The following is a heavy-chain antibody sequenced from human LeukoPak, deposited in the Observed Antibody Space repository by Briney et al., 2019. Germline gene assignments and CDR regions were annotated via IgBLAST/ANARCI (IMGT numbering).Heavy chain of an antibody. D-gene: IGHD6-13*01. CDR3: AREVISSSRPHPDY. CDR1: GFTFSSYS. V-gene: IGHV3-21*01. Sequence: GGSLRLSCAASGFTFSSYSMNWVRQAPGKGLEWVSSISSSSSYIYYADSVKGRFTISRDNAKNSLYLQMNSLRAEDTAVYYCAREVISSSRPHPDYWGQGTLVTVSS. CDR2: ISSSSSYI. J-gene: IGHJ4*02.